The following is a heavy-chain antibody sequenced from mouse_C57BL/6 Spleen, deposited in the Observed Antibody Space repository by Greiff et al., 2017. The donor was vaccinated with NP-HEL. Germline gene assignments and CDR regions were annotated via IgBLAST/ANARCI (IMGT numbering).Heavy chain of an antibody. Sequence: QVQLQQPGAELVRPGSSVKLSCKASGYTFTSYWMHWVKQRPIQGLEWIGNIDPSDSETHYNQKFKDKATLTVDKSSSTAYMQLSSLTSEDSAVYYCARWGPFLGLDYWGQGTTLTVSS. CDR2: IDPSDSET. CDR3: ARWGPFLGLDY. D-gene: IGHD4-1*01. J-gene: IGHJ2*01. CDR1: GYTFTSYW. V-gene: IGHV1-52*01.